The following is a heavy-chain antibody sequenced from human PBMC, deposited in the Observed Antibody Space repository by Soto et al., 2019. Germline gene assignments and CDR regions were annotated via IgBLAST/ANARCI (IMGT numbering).Heavy chain of an antibody. CDR2: ISSSSTI. D-gene: IGHD3-9*01. CDR1: GFTFSSYS. V-gene: IGHV3-48*01. CDR3: ARADILTGYYFDY. Sequence: GGSLRLSCAASGFTFSSYSMNWVRQAPGKGLEWVSYISSSSTIYYADSVKGRFTISRDNAKNSLYLQMNSLRAEDTAVYYCARADILTGYYFDYWGQGTLVTVSS. J-gene: IGHJ4*02.